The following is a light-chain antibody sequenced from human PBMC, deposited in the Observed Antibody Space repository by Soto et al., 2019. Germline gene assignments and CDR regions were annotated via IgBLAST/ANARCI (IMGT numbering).Light chain of an antibody. Sequence: DIQMTQSPASLSASIGDRVIITCRASQSISNYLNWYQHKLGRAPKFLIYAASSLQSGVPSRFSGSGSGTDFTLTISSLQREDFGTYFCQQSFSSSWTFGQGTKVE. CDR1: QSISNY. J-gene: IGKJ1*01. CDR2: AAS. CDR3: QQSFSSSWT. V-gene: IGKV1-39*01.